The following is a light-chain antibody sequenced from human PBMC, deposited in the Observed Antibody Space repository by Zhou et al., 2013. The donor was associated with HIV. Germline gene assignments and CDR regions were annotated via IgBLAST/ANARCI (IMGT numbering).Light chain of an antibody. CDR1: QSLLHSNGYNF. CDR2: LGS. Sequence: DIVMTQSPLSLPVTPGEPASISCRSSQSLLHSNGYNFLDWYLQKPGQSPQLLIYLGSNRASGVPDRFSGGGSGTDFTLEISRVEAEDVGVYYCMQALQAPPTFGQGTKVEIK. V-gene: IGKV2-28*01. J-gene: IGKJ1*01. CDR3: MQALQAPPT.